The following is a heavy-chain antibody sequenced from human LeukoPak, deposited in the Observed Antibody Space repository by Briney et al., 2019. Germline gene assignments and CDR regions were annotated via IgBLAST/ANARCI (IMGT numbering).Heavy chain of an antibody. D-gene: IGHD1-1*01. Sequence: SETLSHSPTVSGGSICSYYGSWIRQPPGKGLEWIGYIHYGGSTNYNPSLKSRVTITVDTSKNQFTPKLSSVTAADTAVYYCARLSRDRIWNGPFDYWGQGTLVTVSS. J-gene: IGHJ4*02. CDR3: ARLSRDRIWNGPFDY. CDR2: IHYGGST. CDR1: GGSICSYY. V-gene: IGHV4-59*08.